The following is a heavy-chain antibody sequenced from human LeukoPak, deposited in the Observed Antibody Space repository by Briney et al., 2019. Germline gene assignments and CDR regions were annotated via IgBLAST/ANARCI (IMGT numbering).Heavy chain of an antibody. J-gene: IGHJ4*02. CDR1: GYSFTSYW. V-gene: IGHV5-51*01. CDR3: ARTAHYYGSGSYYPFRY. D-gene: IGHD3-10*01. Sequence: GESLKISCKGSGYSFTSYWIGWVRQMPGKGLEWMGITYPGDSDTRYSPSFQGQVTISADKSISTAYLQWSSLKASDTAMYYCARTAHYYGSGSYYPFRYWGQGTLVTVSS. CDR2: TYPGDSDT.